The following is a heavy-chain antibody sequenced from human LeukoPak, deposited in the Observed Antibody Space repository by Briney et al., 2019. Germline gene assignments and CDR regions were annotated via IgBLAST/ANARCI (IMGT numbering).Heavy chain of an antibody. Sequence: GGSLRLSCEASGFTFSGYEMNWVRQAPGKGLEWISYICGRGVTTFSAASVKGRSIISRDNDKNLLYLQMNSLRAEDTAVYYWARDLYYYGSGNYVPGLPDYWGQGTLVTVSS. CDR3: ARDLYYYGSGNYVPGLPDY. CDR1: GFTFSGYE. D-gene: IGHD3-10*01. J-gene: IGHJ4*02. CDR2: ICGRGVTT. V-gene: IGHV3-48*03.